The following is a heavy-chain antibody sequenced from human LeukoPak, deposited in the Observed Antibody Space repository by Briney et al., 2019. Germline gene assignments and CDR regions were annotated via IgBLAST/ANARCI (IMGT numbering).Heavy chain of an antibody. CDR2: INGDGSDP. V-gene: IGHV3-74*01. CDR3: ARDSIGLGGDGDDY. CDR1: GYTFNTYT. J-gene: IGHJ4*02. Sequence: GGSLRLSCAASGYTFNTYTMNWVRQAPGKGLEWVSRINGDGSDPSYADSVKGRFTISRDNAKNTLYLQMNSLRAEDTAVYYCARDSIGLGGDGDDYWGQGTLVTVSS. D-gene: IGHD4-17*01.